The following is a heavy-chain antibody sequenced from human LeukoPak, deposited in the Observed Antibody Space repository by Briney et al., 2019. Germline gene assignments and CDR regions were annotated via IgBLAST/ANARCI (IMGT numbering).Heavy chain of an antibody. D-gene: IGHD2-15*01. J-gene: IGHJ4*02. Sequence: ASVKVSCKASGYTFTAYYMHWVRQAPGQGLEWMGWIDTNSGGTNYAQKFQGRVTITRDTFIGTAYTELSSLISDDTAVYYCASEAYCSGGSCSLHRVASWGQGTLVTVSS. CDR3: ASEAYCSGGSCSLHRVAS. V-gene: IGHV1-2*02. CDR2: IDTNSGGT. CDR1: GYTFTAYY.